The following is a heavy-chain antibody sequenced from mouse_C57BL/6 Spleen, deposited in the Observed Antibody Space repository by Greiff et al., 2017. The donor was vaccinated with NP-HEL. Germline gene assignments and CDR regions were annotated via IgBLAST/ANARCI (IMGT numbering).Heavy chain of an antibody. CDR2: INPGSGGT. D-gene: IGHD1-1*01. V-gene: IGHV1-54*01. Sequence: QVQLQQSGAELVRPGTSVKVSCKASGYAFTNYLIEWVKQRPGQGLEWIGVINPGSGGTNYNENFKGKATLTADKSSSTAYMQLSSLTSEDSAVYFCARGYYYGSSFDYWGQGTTLTVSS. CDR1: GYAFTNYL. CDR3: ARGYYYGSSFDY. J-gene: IGHJ2*01.